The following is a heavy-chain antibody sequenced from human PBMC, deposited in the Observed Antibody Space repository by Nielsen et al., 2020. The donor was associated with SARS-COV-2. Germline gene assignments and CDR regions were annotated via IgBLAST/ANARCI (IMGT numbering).Heavy chain of an antibody. J-gene: IGHJ4*02. CDR1: GFTFSSYA. CDR3: ARVGSSSWYFDY. CDR2: IYSGGSST. V-gene: IGHV3-23*03. Sequence: GESLKISCAASGFTFSSYAMSWVRQAPGKGREWVSVIYSGGSSTYYADSVKGRFTISRDNAKNSLYLQMNSLRAEDTAVYYCARVGSSSWYFDYWGQGTLVTVSS. D-gene: IGHD6-13*01.